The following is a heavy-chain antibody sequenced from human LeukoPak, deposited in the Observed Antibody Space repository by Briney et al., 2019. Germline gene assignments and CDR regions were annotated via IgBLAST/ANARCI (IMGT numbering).Heavy chain of an antibody. D-gene: IGHD3-16*01. CDR3: ARGPMGGYWYFDL. J-gene: IGHJ2*01. CDR2: INHSGST. Sequence: PSETLSLTCAVYGGSFSGYYWGWIRQPPGKGLEWIGEINHSGSTNYNPSLKSRVTISVDTSKNQFSLKLSSVTAADTAVYYCARGPMGGYWYFDLWGRGTLVTVSS. V-gene: IGHV4-34*01. CDR1: GGSFSGYY.